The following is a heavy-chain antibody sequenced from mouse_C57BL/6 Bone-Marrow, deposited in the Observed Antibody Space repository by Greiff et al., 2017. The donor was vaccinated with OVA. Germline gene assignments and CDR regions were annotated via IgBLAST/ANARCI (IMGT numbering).Heavy chain of an antibody. CDR1: GYTFTSYT. Sequence: VKLMESGAELARPGASVKMSCKASGYTFTSYTMHWVKQRPGQGLEWIGYLNPSSGYTKYNQKFKDKATLTADKSSSTAYMQLSSLTSEDSAVYYCARCDDYGDYFDYWGQGTTLTVSS. CDR3: ARCDDYGDYFDY. V-gene: IGHV1-4*01. J-gene: IGHJ2*01. CDR2: LNPSSGYT. D-gene: IGHD2-4*01.